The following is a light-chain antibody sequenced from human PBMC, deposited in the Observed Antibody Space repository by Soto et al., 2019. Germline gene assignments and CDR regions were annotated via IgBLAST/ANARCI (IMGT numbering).Light chain of an antibody. V-gene: IGKV3-20*01. J-gene: IGKJ5*01. CDR3: QYHGSSPIT. CDR1: QSVSGSF. CDR2: GAS. Sequence: EIVLTQSPGTLSLSPGERATLSCRASQSVSGSFVAWYQQKPGQAPRLLMYGASTRATGIPDRFSGSGSGTDFTLTISRLEPEDFAVYYCQYHGSSPITFGQGTRLEIK.